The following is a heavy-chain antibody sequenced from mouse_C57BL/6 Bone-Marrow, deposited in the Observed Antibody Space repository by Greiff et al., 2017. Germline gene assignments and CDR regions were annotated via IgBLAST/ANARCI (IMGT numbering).Heavy chain of an antibody. CDR3: ARFYAMDY. CDR2: INPNNGGT. Sequence: VHVKQSGAELVRPGTSVKISCKASGYTFTDYYMNWVKQSHGKSLEWIGDINPNNGGTSYNQKFKGKATLTVDKSSSTAYMELRSLTSEDSAVYYCARFYAMDYWGQGTSVTVSS. V-gene: IGHV1-26*01. J-gene: IGHJ4*01. CDR1: GYTFTDYY.